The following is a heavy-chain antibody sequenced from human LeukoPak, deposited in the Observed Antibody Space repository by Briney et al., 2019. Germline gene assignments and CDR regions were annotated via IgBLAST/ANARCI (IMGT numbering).Heavy chain of an antibody. CDR3: ARTLGSSSTSSALDY. CDR2: ISSSSSTI. V-gene: IGHV3-48*04. CDR1: GFTFSSYS. D-gene: IGHD2-2*01. Sequence: GGSLRLSCAASGFTFSSYSMNWVRQAPGKGLEWVSYISSSSSTIYYADSVKGRFTISRDNAKNSLYLQMNSLRAEDTAVYYCARTLGSSSTSSALDYWGQGTLVTVSS. J-gene: IGHJ4*02.